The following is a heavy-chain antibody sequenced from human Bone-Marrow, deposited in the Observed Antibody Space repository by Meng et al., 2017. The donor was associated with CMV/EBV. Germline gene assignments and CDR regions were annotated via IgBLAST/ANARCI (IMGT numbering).Heavy chain of an antibody. CDR2: INHSEST. J-gene: IGHJ4*02. CDR1: GGSFSGYY. Sequence: SETLSLTCAVYGGSFSGYYWTWIRQPPGKGLEWIGEINHSESTSYNPSLKSRVTISVDTSKNQFSLKLSSVTAADTAVYSCARGDVGQQLKLEYWGQGTLVTVSS. D-gene: IGHD6-13*01. V-gene: IGHV4-34*01. CDR3: ARGDVGQQLKLEY.